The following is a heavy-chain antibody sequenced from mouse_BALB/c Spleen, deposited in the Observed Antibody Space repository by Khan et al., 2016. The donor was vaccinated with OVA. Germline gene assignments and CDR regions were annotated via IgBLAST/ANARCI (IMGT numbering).Heavy chain of an antibody. Sequence: VQLQQPGAELAKPGASVKMSCKASGYTFINYWILWVKQRPGQGLEWIGYINPSTGYTEYNQNFKDKATLPADKSSSTAYMQLSSLTSEDSAVYYCARRGLRWDFDYWGQGTTLTVSS. J-gene: IGHJ2*01. CDR3: ARRGLRWDFDY. V-gene: IGHV1-7*01. D-gene: IGHD1-1*01. CDR2: INPSTGYT. CDR1: GYTFINYW.